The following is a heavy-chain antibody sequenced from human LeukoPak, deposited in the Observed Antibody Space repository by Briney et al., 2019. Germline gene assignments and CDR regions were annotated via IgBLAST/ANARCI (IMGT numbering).Heavy chain of an antibody. CDR1: GGSISGYF. CDR3: ARHDPGGYYQHGMDV. V-gene: IGHV4-59*08. J-gene: IGHJ6*02. D-gene: IGHD2-15*01. Sequence: SETLSLTCTVSGGSISGYFWSCIRQPPGQGLEFIGYIYYTGATLYNPSLKSRVTMSVDTSKNQFSLKLSSVTAADTAVYYCARHDPGGYYQHGMDVLGQGTTVTVSS. CDR2: IYYTGAT.